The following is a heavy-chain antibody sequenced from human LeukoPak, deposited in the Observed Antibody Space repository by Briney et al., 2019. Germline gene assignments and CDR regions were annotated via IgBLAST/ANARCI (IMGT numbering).Heavy chain of an antibody. CDR3: AKDIGGGLLEY. CDR1: GFNLGANS. D-gene: IGHD2-15*01. CDR2: VNGDGYT. J-gene: IGHJ4*02. Sequence: GGSLRLSCAASGFNLGANSMHWARQVPGKGLEWVSLVNGDGYTYYAASVNGRFTVSRDNSKNFLYLQMSSLRPEDTALYYCAKDIGGGLLEYWGQGTLVTVSS. V-gene: IGHV3-43*02.